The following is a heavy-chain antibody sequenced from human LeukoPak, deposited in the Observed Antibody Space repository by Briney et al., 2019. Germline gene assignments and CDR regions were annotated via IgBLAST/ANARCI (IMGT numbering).Heavy chain of an antibody. D-gene: IGHD3-3*01. V-gene: IGHV3-66*01. CDR3: ARDKSSYGYFDY. J-gene: IGHJ4*02. CDR1: GLTVSSSY. Sequence: GGSLRLSCAASGLTVSSSYVSWVRQAPGKGLEWVSIIYSGGTTHYAESVKGRFSISRDNSKNTLYLQMNSLRAEDTAVYYCARDKSSYGYFDYWGQGTLVTVSS. CDR2: IYSGGTT.